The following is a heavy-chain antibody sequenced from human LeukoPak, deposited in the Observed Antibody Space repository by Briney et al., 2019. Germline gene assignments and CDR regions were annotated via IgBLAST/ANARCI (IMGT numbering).Heavy chain of an antibody. CDR2: ISGSGGTT. CDR3: AKVRLTSGYYFDY. D-gene: IGHD6-19*01. Sequence: PGGSLRLSRAASGFTLSNYAVSWVRQAPGKGLEWVSSISGSGGTTYYADSVKGRFTISRDNSKNTLYLQMNSLRVEDTAVYYCAKVRLTSGYYFDYWGQGTLVTVSS. V-gene: IGHV3-23*01. CDR1: GFTLSNYA. J-gene: IGHJ4*02.